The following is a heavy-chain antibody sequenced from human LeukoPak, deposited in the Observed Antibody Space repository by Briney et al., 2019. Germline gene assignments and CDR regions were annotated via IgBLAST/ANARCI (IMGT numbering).Heavy chain of an antibody. V-gene: IGHV1-2*02. D-gene: IGHD3-22*01. CDR3: ARDLTYYYDSSDDF. Sequence: GASVKVSCKASGYTFTAYYMHWARQAPGQGLEWMGCIDPNSGGTNYAQKFQGRVTMNRDTSISTAYMELSRLRSDDRAVYYCARDLTYYYDSSDDFWGQGTLVTVSS. CDR1: GYTFTAYY. J-gene: IGHJ4*02. CDR2: IDPNSGGT.